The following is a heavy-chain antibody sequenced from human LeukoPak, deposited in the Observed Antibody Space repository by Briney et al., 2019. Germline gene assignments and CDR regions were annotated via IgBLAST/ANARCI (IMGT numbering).Heavy chain of an antibody. J-gene: IGHJ6*02. CDR2: INPNSGGT. CDR3: ATISSSSSSQDYYYGMDV. V-gene: IGHV1-2*02. D-gene: IGHD6-19*01. CDR1: GYNFASHN. Sequence: ASVRFSCEASGYNFASHNVHWVRQAPGQGLEWMGWINPNSGGTDYAQKFQGRVTMTEDTSTDTAYMELSSLRSEDTAVYYCATISSSSSSQDYYYGMDVWGQGTTVTVSS.